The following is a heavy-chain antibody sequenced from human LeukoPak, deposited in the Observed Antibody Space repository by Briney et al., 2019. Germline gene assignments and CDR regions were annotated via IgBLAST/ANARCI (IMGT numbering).Heavy chain of an antibody. CDR1: GGSISSGGYS. CDR3: ARLGLGITWFDP. J-gene: IGHJ5*02. V-gene: IGHV4-61*08. CDR2: IYYSGST. D-gene: IGHD7-27*01. Sequence: PSEALSLTCAVSGGSISSGGYSWSWIRQPPGKGLEWIGYIYYSGSTNYNPSLKSRVTISVDTSKNQFSLKLSSVTAADTAVYYCARLGLGITWFDPWGQGTLVTVSS.